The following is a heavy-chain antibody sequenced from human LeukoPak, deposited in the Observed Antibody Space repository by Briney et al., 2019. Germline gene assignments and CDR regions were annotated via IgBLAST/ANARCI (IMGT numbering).Heavy chain of an antibody. V-gene: IGHV3-15*01. CDR3: TTEFDSEYYFDY. CDR1: GFSFSSHW. Sequence: GGSLRLSCAASGFSFSSHWMTWVRQAPGKGLEWVGRIKSKTDGGTTDYAAPVKGRFTISRDDSKNTLYLQMNSLKTEDTAVYYCTTEFDSEYYFDYWGQGTLVTVSS. CDR2: IKSKTDGGTT. D-gene: IGHD3-22*01. J-gene: IGHJ4*02.